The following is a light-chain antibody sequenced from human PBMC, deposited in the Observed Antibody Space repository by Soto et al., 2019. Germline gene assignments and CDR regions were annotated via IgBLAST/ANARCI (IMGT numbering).Light chain of an antibody. CDR1: IRDVGTYNL. CDR3: CSYTGSSTLV. V-gene: IGLV2-14*02. CDR2: EVS. J-gene: IGLJ3*02. Sequence: QSALTQPASVSGSPGQSITISCAGTIRDVGTYNLVSWYQQHPGKAPKLMIYEVSKRPSGISFRFSGSKSGNTASLTISGLQAEDEADYYCCSYTGSSTLVFGGGTKLTVL.